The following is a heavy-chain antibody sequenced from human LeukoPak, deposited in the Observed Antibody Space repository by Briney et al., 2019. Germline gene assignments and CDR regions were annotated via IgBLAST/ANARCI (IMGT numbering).Heavy chain of an antibody. CDR1: GESFSGYY. V-gene: IGHV4-34*01. Sequence: SETLSLTCAVYGESFSGYYWSWIRQPPGKGLERIGEINHSGSTNYNPSLKSRVTISVDTSKNQFSLKLSSVTAADTAVYYCARGRFLEWLFSFVYWGQGTLVTVSS. D-gene: IGHD3-3*01. J-gene: IGHJ4*02. CDR3: ARGRFLEWLFSFVY. CDR2: INHSGST.